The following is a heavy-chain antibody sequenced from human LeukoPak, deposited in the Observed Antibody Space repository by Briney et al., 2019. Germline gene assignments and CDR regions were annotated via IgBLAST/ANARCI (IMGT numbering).Heavy chain of an antibody. D-gene: IGHD2-15*01. CDR3: AREQGGLLLPWRPGGVDAFDI. J-gene: IGHJ3*02. CDR1: GYTFTSYG. Sequence: ASVKVSCEASGYTFTSYGISWVRQAPGQGLEWVGWISAYNGNTNYAQKLQGRVTMTTDTYTSTAYLEQRSLRSDDTAVYYCAREQGGLLLPWRPGGVDAFDIWGQGTMVTVSS. V-gene: IGHV1-18*04. CDR2: ISAYNGNT.